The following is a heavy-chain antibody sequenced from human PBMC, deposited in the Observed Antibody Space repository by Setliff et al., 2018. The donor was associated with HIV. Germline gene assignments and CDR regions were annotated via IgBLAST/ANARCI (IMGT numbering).Heavy chain of an antibody. CDR1: GYTFRNYA. J-gene: IGHJ4*02. D-gene: IGHD3-22*01. CDR2: IDSGNGNT. Sequence: GASVKVSCKASGYTFRNYAVHWVRQAPGQRLEWMGWIDSGNGNTKISPKFQDRVTIIRDTSATTVYMEVNSLRSEDTAVYYCARISGNDRGGYYYHYFGYWGQGTLVTVS. V-gene: IGHV1-3*04. CDR3: ARISGNDRGGYYYHYFGY.